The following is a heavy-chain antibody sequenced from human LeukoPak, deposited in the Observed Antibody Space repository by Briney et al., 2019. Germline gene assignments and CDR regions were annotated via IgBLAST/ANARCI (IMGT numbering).Heavy chain of an antibody. Sequence: ASVKVSCKASGYTFTGYYMHWVRQAPGQGLEWMGWINPNSGGTNYAQKFQGWVTMTRDTSISTAYMELSRLRSDDTAVYYCARGGAYSGYDYYYYYGMDVWGQGTTVTVSS. V-gene: IGHV1-2*04. CDR1: GYTFTGYY. CDR3: ARGGAYSGYDYYYYYGMDV. J-gene: IGHJ6*02. CDR2: INPNSGGT. D-gene: IGHD5-12*01.